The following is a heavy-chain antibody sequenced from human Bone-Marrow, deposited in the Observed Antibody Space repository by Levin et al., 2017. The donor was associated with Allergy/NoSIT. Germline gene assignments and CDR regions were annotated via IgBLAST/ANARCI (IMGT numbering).Heavy chain of an antibody. CDR2: IYYSGST. D-gene: IGHD1-1*01. V-gene: IGHV4-39*01. CDR1: GGSISSSSYY. Sequence: SETLSLTCTVSGGSISSSSYYWGWIRQPPGKGLEWIGSIYYSGSTYYNPSLKSRVTISVDTSKNQFSLKLSSVTAADTAVYYCARHEPPPHWPFDYWGQGTLVTVSS. J-gene: IGHJ4*02. CDR3: ARHEPPPHWPFDY.